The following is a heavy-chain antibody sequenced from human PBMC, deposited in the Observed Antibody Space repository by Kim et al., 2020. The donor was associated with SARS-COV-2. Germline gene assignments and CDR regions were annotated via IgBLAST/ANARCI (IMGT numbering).Heavy chain of an antibody. J-gene: IGHJ2*01. Sequence: SETLSLTCTVSGGSISSSSYYWGWIRQPPGKGLEWIGSIYYSGSTYYNPSLKSRVTISVDTSKNQFSLKLSSVTAADTAVYYCARLGWGSPSNWYFDLWGRGTLVTVSS. D-gene: IGHD7-27*01. CDR1: GGSISSSSYY. CDR3: ARLGWGSPSNWYFDL. V-gene: IGHV4-39*01. CDR2: IYYSGST.